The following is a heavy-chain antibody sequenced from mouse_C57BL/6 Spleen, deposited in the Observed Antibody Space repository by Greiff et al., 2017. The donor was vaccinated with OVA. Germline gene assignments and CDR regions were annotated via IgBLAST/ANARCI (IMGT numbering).Heavy chain of an antibody. V-gene: IGHV5-17*01. J-gene: IGHJ2*01. CDR3: VRQRGYYYDFDY. Sequence: EVKLMESGGGLVKPGGSLKLSCAVSGFTFSDYGMHWVRQAPEKGLEWVAYIRSGSSTIYYADTVKGRFTISRDNAKNTLFLQMTSLRSEDTAMYYCVRQRGYYYDFDYWGQGTTLTVSS. D-gene: IGHD1-1*01. CDR2: IRSGSSTI. CDR1: GFTFSDYG.